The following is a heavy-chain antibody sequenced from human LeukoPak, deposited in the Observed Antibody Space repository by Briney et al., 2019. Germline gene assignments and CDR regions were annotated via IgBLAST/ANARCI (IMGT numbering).Heavy chain of an antibody. CDR3: ATTRAYYYDSSGYYPYYFDY. CDR2: IIPIFGTA. D-gene: IGHD3-22*01. CDR1: GYTFTSYG. Sequence: SVKVSCKASGYTFTSYGLSWLRQAPGQGLEWMGGIIPIFGTANYAQKFQGRVTITADESTSTAYMELSSLRSEDTAVYYCATTRAYYYDSSGYYPYYFDYWGQGTLVTVSS. V-gene: IGHV1-69*13. J-gene: IGHJ4*02.